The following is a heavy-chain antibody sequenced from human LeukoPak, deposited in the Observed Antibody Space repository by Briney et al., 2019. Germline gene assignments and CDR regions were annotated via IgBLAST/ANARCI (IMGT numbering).Heavy chain of an antibody. Sequence: ASVKVSCKASGYTFTGYYMHWVRQAPGQGLEWMGWINPNSVGTNYAQKFQGRVIMTWDTSISTASMELSRLRSDDTAVYYCSRGPHWDPHFDFWGQGTLVTVSS. CDR3: SRGPHWDPHFDF. D-gene: IGHD7-27*01. CDR1: GYTFTGYY. J-gene: IGHJ4*02. CDR2: INPNSVGT. V-gene: IGHV1-2*02.